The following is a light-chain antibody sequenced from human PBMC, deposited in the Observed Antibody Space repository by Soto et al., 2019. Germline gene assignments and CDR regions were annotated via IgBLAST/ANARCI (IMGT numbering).Light chain of an antibody. Sequence: QSALTQPASVSGSPGQSITISCTGTSSDVGSYNLVSWYQQHPGKAPKLMIYEVSKRPSGVSNRFSGSKSGNTASLTISGLQAEDEADYYCCSYPGSSFHVVFGGGTKLTVL. V-gene: IGLV2-23*02. J-gene: IGLJ2*01. CDR2: EVS. CDR3: CSYPGSSFHVV. CDR1: SSDVGSYNL.